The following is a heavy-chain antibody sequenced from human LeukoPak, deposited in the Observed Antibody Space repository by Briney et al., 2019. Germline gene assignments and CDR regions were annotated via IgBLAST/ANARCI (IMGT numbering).Heavy chain of an antibody. V-gene: IGHV4-31*03. CDR2: IYYSGNP. CDR1: GGSISSGNYY. CDR3: ARDSSVRFDP. D-gene: IGHD5/OR15-5a*01. Sequence: SQTLSLTCTVSGGSISSGNYYWSWIRQHPGKGLEWIGYIYYSGNPYYNPSLKSRVSISVDTSKNQFSLKLSSVTAADTAVYYCARDSSVRFDPWGQGTLVTVSS. J-gene: IGHJ5*02.